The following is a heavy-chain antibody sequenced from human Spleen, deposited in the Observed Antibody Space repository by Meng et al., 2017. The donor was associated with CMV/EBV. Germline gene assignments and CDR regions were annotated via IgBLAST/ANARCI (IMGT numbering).Heavy chain of an antibody. CDR2: INQDGSQR. D-gene: IGHD5-12*01. V-gene: IGHV3-7*01. CDR3: AKIRDDYQNPGVYFDS. Sequence: GGSLRLSCAASGFHFPTYWMSWVRQAPGKALEWVANINQDGSQRNYVDSVKGRFTISRDNAKNSMYLQMNSLRVEDTAVYYCAKIRDDYQNPGVYFDSWGQGTLVTVSS. J-gene: IGHJ4*02. CDR1: GFHFPTYW.